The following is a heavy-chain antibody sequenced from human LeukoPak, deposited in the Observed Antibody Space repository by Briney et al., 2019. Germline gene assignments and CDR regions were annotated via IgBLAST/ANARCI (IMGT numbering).Heavy chain of an antibody. CDR1: GYLFSTSW. V-gene: IGHV5-51*01. CDR2: VYPGDSGA. J-gene: IGHJ3*02. CDR3: ARKSYYDSYQHAFDI. Sequence: GESLKISCKGSGYLFSTSWIAWARQMPGKGLEWMGIVYPGDSGARYSPSFQGQVTMSADTSINTAYLQWSSLKASDTAIYYCARKSYYDSYQHAFDIWGQGTMVTVSS. D-gene: IGHD3-22*01.